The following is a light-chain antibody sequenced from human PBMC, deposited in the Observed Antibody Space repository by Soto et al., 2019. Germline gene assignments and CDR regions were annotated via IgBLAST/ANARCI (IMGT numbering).Light chain of an antibody. CDR1: QTVSRMY. J-gene: IGKJ1*01. V-gene: IGKV3D-7*01. Sequence: EIVLTQSPGTLSLSPGERATLSCGASQTVSRMYLSWFQQKPGQAPRLLIYGTSTRATGIPVRFSGSGSGTDFTLTISSLQPEDFAVYFCHQDFNLPWTFGQGTKVDIK. CDR3: HQDFNLPWT. CDR2: GTS.